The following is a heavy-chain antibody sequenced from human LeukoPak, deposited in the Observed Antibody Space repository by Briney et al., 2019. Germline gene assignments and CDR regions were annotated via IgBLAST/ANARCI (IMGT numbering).Heavy chain of an antibody. Sequence: ASVKVSCKASGYTFTGYYMHWVRQAPGQGLEWMGWINPNSGGTNYAQKFQGRVTMTRDTSISTAYMELRSLRSDDTAVYYCAREMGAHSSGWYVDWFDPWGQGTLVTVSS. CDR1: GYTFTGYY. CDR3: AREMGAHSSGWYVDWFDP. J-gene: IGHJ5*02. V-gene: IGHV1-2*02. CDR2: INPNSGGT. D-gene: IGHD6-19*01.